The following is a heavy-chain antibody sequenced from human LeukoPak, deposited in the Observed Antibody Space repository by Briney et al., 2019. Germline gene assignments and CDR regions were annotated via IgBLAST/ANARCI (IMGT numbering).Heavy chain of an antibody. CDR3: ARDPSHKGKFVSGPH. Sequence: GSSVKVSCKASGGNFSNYAISWVRQAPGQGLEWMGGIFPLYVTANYAQKLQDRVTITADESTSTAYIELSSLRYEDTAIYYCARDPSHKGKFVSGPHWGQGTLVTVSS. CDR2: IFPLYVTA. CDR1: GGNFSNYA. D-gene: IGHD3-10*01. J-gene: IGHJ4*02. V-gene: IGHV1-69*01.